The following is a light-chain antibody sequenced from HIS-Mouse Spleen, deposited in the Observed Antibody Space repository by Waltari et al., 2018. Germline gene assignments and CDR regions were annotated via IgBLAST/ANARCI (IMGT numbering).Light chain of an antibody. CDR3: SSYAGSNNFKV. V-gene: IGLV2-8*01. CDR1: SSDVGGYNY. Sequence: QSALTQPPSASGSPGQSVTISCTGTSSDVGGYNYVSWYQQHPGKAPKLMIYEVSKRPSGVPDRVSGSKSGNTASLTVSGLQAEDEADYYCSSYAGSNNFKVFGGGTKLTVL. CDR2: EVS. J-gene: IGLJ2*01.